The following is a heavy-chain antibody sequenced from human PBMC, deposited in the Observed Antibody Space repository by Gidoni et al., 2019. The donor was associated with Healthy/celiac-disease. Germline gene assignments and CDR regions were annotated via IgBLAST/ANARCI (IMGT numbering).Heavy chain of an antibody. CDR3: ARARYCSSTSCYNADYYYYMDV. Sequence: QVQLQQWGAGLLKPSETLSLTCAVYGGSFSGYYWSWIRQPPGKGLEWIGEINHSGSTNYNPSLKSRVTISVDTSKNQFSLKLSSVTAADTAVYYCARARYCSSTSCYNADYYYYMDVWGKGTTVTVSS. V-gene: IGHV4-34*01. CDR2: INHSGST. D-gene: IGHD2-2*02. J-gene: IGHJ6*03. CDR1: GGSFSGYY.